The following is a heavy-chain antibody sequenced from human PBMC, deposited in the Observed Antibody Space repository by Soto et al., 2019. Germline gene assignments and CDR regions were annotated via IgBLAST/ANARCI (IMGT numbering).Heavy chain of an antibody. CDR3: ARGPSELDDIVVVTATQLDYFDY. CDR1: GGSISSYY. D-gene: IGHD2-21*02. Sequence: PSETLCLTCTVSGGSISSYYWSWVRQPPGKGLEWIGEIYHSGSTNYNPSLKSRVTISVDKSKNQFSLKLSSVTAADTAVYYCARGPSELDDIVVVTATQLDYFDYWGQGTLVTVSS. V-gene: IGHV4-4*02. J-gene: IGHJ4*02. CDR2: IYHSGST.